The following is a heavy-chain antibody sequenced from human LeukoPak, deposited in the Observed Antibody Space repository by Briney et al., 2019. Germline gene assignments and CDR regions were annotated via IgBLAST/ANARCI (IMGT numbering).Heavy chain of an antibody. CDR2: IYYTGST. J-gene: IGHJ4*02. V-gene: IGHV4-59*08. CDR3: ARHPSVAGTKGGFDH. CDR1: GGSISSHY. Sequence: SETLSLTCTVSGGSISSHYWSWIRQPPGKGLEWIGYIYYTGSTNYNPSLKSRVTISVDTSKNQFSLKLSSVTAADTAVYYCARHPSVAGTKGGFDHWGQGTLVTVSS. D-gene: IGHD6-19*01.